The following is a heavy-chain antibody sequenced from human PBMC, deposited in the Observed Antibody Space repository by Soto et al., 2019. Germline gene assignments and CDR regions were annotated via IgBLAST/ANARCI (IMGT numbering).Heavy chain of an antibody. Sequence: QVQLQKWGAGLLKPSETLSLTCAVYGGSFSGYYWSWIRQPPGKGLEWIGEINHSGSTNYNPSLKSRVTISVDTSKNQFSLKLSSVTAADTAVYYCARGWSGWRVWLDYWGQGTLVTVSS. V-gene: IGHV4-34*01. CDR2: INHSGST. CDR3: ARGWSGWRVWLDY. D-gene: IGHD6-19*01. CDR1: GGSFSGYY. J-gene: IGHJ4*02.